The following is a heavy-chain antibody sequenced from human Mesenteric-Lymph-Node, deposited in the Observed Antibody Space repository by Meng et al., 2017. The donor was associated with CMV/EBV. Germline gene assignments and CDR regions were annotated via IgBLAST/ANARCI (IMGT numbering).Heavy chain of an antibody. CDR3: VRGSFEDFWSGYFSS. Sequence: GGSLRLSCVASGFTFSSYEMNWVRQAPGKGLEWVSYISYSGSSLYYADSVKGRFTISRDNAKNSLHLQMDSLRAEDSAVYYCVRGSFEDFWSGYFSSWGQGTLVTVSS. D-gene: IGHD3-3*01. CDR2: ISYSGSSL. J-gene: IGHJ4*02. V-gene: IGHV3-48*03. CDR1: GFTFSSYE.